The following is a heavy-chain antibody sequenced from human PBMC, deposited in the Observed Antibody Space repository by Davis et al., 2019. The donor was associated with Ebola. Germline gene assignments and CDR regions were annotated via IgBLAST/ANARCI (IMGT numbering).Heavy chain of an antibody. CDR2: ITTNTASP. CDR3: ARGMGELALN. J-gene: IGHJ4*02. V-gene: IGHV7-4-1*02. CDR1: GYTFTSYA. D-gene: IGHD3-16*01. Sequence: AASVKVSCKASGYTFTSYAMNWVRQAPGQGLEWLGWITTNTASPTYARGFSERFVFSLDTSVDTAFLQINNLRAEDTAMYYCARGMGELALNWGQGTMVAVSS.